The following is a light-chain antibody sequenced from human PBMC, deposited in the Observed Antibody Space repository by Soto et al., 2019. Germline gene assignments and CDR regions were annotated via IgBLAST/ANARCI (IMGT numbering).Light chain of an antibody. J-gene: IGKJ1*01. V-gene: IGKV3D-15*01. CDR1: QTVGSK. Sequence: VMTQSPATLSVSPGERATLSCRASQTVGSKLAWYQQKPGQAPRLLIYGASTRATGIPARFSGSGSGTEFTLTISSLQSEDFAVYYCQQCNNGPQTFGQGTKVAIK. CDR2: GAS. CDR3: QQCNNGPQT.